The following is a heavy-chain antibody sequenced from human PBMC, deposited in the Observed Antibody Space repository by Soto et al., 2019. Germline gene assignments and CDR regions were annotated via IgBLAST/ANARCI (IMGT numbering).Heavy chain of an antibody. J-gene: IGHJ5*02. CDR3: ARRGYSYRIWFDP. D-gene: IGHD5-18*01. CDR1: GGSFSGYY. Sequence: PSETLSLTCAVYGGSFSGYYWSWIRQPPGKGLEWIGEINHSGSTNYNPSLKSRVTISVDTSKNQFSLKLSSVTAADTAVYYCARRGYSYRIWFDPWGQGTLVTV. CDR2: INHSGST. V-gene: IGHV4-34*01.